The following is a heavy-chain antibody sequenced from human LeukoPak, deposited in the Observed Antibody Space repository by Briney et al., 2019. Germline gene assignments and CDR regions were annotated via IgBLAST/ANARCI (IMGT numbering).Heavy chain of an antibody. D-gene: IGHD5-18*01. CDR1: GGSFSGYY. CDR2: INHSGST. CDR3: ARDLSISYGPLMYYFDY. J-gene: IGHJ4*02. Sequence: SETLSLTCAVYGGSFSGYYWSWIRQPPGKGLEWIGEINHSGSTNYNPSLKSRVTISVDTSKNQFSLKLSSVTAADTAVYYCARDLSISYGPLMYYFDYWGQGTLVTVSS. V-gene: IGHV4-34*01.